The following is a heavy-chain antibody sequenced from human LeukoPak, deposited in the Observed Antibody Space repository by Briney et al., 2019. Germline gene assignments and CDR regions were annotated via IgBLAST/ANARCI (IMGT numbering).Heavy chain of an antibody. V-gene: IGHV1-18*01. Sequence: GASVKVSCKASGYTFTSYGINWVRQAPGQGLEWMGWISAYNGNTNYVQKLQGRVTMTTDISTSTAYMELRSLRSDDTAMYYCARSIAMAGTDFDYWGQGTTVTVSS. CDR1: GYTFTSYG. CDR3: ARSIAMAGTDFDY. D-gene: IGHD6-19*01. CDR2: ISAYNGNT. J-gene: IGHJ4*02.